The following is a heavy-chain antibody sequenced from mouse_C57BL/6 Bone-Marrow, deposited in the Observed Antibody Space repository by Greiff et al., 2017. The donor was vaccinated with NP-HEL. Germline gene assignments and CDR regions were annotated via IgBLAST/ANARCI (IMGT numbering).Heavy chain of an antibody. Sequence: EVKVVESGGGLVKPGGSLKLSCAASGFTFSSYTMSWVRQTPEKRLEWVATISGGGGNTYYPDSVKGRFTISRDNAKNTLYLQMSSLRSEDTALYYCARRTYDGYYLAWFAYWGQGTLVTVSA. D-gene: IGHD2-3*01. CDR2: ISGGGGNT. CDR3: ARRTYDGYYLAWFAY. V-gene: IGHV5-9*01. CDR1: GFTFSSYT. J-gene: IGHJ3*01.